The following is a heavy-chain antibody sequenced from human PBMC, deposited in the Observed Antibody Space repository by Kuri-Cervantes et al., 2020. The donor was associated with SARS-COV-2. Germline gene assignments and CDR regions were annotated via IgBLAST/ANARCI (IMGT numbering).Heavy chain of an antibody. CDR1: GFTFSSYG. CDR2: IRYDGNNK. J-gene: IGHJ4*02. V-gene: IGHV3-30*02. CDR3: AKDHFGLAASPGQVAFDY. D-gene: IGHD6-13*01. Sequence: GESLKISCAASGFTFSSYGMHWVRQAPGKGLEWVAFIRYDGNNKYYADSVKGRFTISRDNSKNTLYLQMNSLRAEDTAVYYCAKDHFGLAASPGQVAFDYWGQGTLVTVSS.